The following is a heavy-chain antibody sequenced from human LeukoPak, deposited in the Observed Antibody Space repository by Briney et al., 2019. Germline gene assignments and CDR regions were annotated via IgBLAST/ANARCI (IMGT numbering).Heavy chain of an antibody. CDR1: GYTFTGYY. Sequence: GASVKVSCKASGYTFTGYYMHWVRQAPGQGLEWMGWINPNSGGTNYAQKFQGWVTMTRDTSISTAYMELSRLRSDDTAVYYCARGYGSGSYLYDYWGQGTLVTVSS. D-gene: IGHD3-10*01. J-gene: IGHJ4*02. CDR3: ARGYGSGSYLYDY. V-gene: IGHV1-2*04. CDR2: INPNSGGT.